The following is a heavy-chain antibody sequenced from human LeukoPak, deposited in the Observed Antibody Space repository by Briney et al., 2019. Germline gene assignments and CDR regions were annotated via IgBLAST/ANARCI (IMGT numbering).Heavy chain of an antibody. CDR3: ARDFYGSGNNWFDP. V-gene: IGHV1-2*02. J-gene: IGHJ5*02. D-gene: IGHD3-10*01. CDR2: INPNSGGT. Sequence: ASVKVSCKASGYYFTSYAINWMRQAPGQGLEWMGWINPNSGGTNYAQKFQGRVTMTRDTSISTAYMELSRLRSDDTAVYYCARDFYGSGNNWFDPWGQGTLVTVSS. CDR1: GYYFTSYA.